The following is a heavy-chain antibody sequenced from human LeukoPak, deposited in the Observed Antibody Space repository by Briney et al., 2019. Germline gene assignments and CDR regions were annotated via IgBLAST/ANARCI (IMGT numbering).Heavy chain of an antibody. Sequence: GGSLRLSCAASGFTFSSYSMNWVRQAPGKGLEWVSSISSSSSYIYYADSVKGRFTISRDNAKNSLYLQMNSLRAEDTAVYYCAREAIRFLVDDAFDIWGQGTMVTVSS. J-gene: IGHJ3*02. CDR1: GFTFSSYS. V-gene: IGHV3-21*01. CDR2: ISSSSSYI. CDR3: AREAIRFLVDDAFDI. D-gene: IGHD3-3*01.